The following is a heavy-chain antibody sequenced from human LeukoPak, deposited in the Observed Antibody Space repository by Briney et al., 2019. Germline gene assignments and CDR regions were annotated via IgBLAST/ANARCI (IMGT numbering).Heavy chain of an antibody. J-gene: IGHJ3*02. Sequence: SETLSLTCTVSGGSISSYYWSWIRQPPGKGLEWIGYIYYSGSTNYNPSLKSRDTISVDTSKNQFSLKLSSVTAADTAVYYCARWVFCSSTSCTDAFDIWGQGTMVTVSS. CDR2: IYYSGST. V-gene: IGHV4-59*01. CDR3: ARWVFCSSTSCTDAFDI. CDR1: GGSISSYY. D-gene: IGHD2-2*01.